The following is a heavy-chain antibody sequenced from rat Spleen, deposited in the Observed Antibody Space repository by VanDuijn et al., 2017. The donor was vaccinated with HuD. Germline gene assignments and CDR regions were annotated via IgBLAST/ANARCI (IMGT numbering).Heavy chain of an antibody. Sequence: EVQLVESGGGLVQPGRSLKLSCAASGCTLSKHGMHWIRQAPSKGLEWVASMSPSGASTYYRESVKGRFTFSRDLAKSTLYLQMDSLRSEDTATYYCATYCYWGQGVMVTVSS. V-gene: IGHV5-19*01. CDR1: GCTLSKHG. CDR3: ATYCY. CDR2: MSPSGAST. J-gene: IGHJ2*01. D-gene: IGHD4-2*01.